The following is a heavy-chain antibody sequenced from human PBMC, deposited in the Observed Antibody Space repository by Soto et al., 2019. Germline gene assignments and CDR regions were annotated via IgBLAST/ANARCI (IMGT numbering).Heavy chain of an antibody. CDR2: VNHSGST. D-gene: IGHD2-21*02. J-gene: IGHJ4*02. V-gene: IGHV4-34*01. Sequence: SETLSLTCAVYGDSFSGYYCSWIRQPPGKGLEWIGEVNHSGSTNYNPSLKSRVSISVDTSKNQFSLRLRYVTAADTALYYCATPSVECGGDCYYFDNWSQGTLVTVSS. CDR3: ATPSVECGGDCYYFDN. CDR1: GDSFSGYY.